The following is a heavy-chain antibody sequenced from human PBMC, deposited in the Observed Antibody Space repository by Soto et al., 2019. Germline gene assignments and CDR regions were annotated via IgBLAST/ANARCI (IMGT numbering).Heavy chain of an antibody. D-gene: IGHD2-21*01. V-gene: IGHV3-23*01. Sequence: PGGSLRLSCKASGFMFNNSAMTWVRQAPGQGLQWVASVSDNGGSRGGTYYADSVKGRFTISRDNSKNTPYLQLDSLTGADTAVYYCARAKAVVIAALAIWGQGTMATVSS. CDR1: GFMFNNSA. CDR3: ARAKAVVIAALAI. J-gene: IGHJ3*02. CDR2: VSDNGGSRGGT.